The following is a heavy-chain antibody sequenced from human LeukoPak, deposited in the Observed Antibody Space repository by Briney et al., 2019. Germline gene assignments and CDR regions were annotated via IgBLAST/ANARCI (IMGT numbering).Heavy chain of an antibody. Sequence: GGSLRLSCAAYGFTFSSYWMHWVRHAPGKGLVWVSRIKSDGSTNYAGSVKGRFTISRDNAKNTVSLQMNSLRAEDTGVYYCARAPSEIGGYYPEYFRHWGQGTLVTVSS. D-gene: IGHD3-22*01. CDR2: IKSDGST. V-gene: IGHV3-74*01. CDR3: ARAPSEIGGYYPEYFRH. J-gene: IGHJ1*01. CDR1: GFTFSSYW.